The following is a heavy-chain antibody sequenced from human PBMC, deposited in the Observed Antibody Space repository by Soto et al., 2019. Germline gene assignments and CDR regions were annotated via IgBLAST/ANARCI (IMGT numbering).Heavy chain of an antibody. J-gene: IGHJ5*02. Sequence: ASVKVSFKASGYSFTRYDINWVRQATGQGLEWMGWMNPNSGNTGYAQKFQGRVTMTRSTSISTAYMELSSLRSEDTAVYYCARVDYDILTGYSPNWFDPWGQGTLVTVSS. D-gene: IGHD3-9*01. CDR3: ARVDYDILTGYSPNWFDP. CDR2: MNPNSGNT. V-gene: IGHV1-8*01. CDR1: GYSFTRYD.